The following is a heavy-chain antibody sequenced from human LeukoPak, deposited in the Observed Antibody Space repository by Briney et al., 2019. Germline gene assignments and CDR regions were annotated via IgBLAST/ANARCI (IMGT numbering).Heavy chain of an antibody. D-gene: IGHD6-19*01. V-gene: IGHV1-2*02. Sequence: GASVKVSCKASGYTFTGYYMHWVRQAPGQGLEWMGWINPNSGGTNYAQKFQGRLTMTRDTSISTAYMELSRLRSDDTAVYYCASSSYSSGWYGLDYWGQGTLVTVSS. J-gene: IGHJ4*02. CDR3: ASSSYSSGWYGLDY. CDR2: INPNSGGT. CDR1: GYTFTGYY.